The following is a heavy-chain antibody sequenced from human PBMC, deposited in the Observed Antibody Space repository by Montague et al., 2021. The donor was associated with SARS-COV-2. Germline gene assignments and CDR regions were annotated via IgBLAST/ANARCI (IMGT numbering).Heavy chain of an antibody. CDR2: ISSNSSYI. J-gene: IGHJ6*02. CDR1: GFTFSSYS. Sequence: LSFSASGFTFSSYSMNWVRQAPGKGLEWVSSISSNSSYIYYADSVKGRFTISRDNAKNSLYLQMNSLRAEDTAVYYCARYPEWIQLDGMDVWGQGTTVTVSS. V-gene: IGHV3-21*01. CDR3: ARYPEWIQLDGMDV. D-gene: IGHD5-18*01.